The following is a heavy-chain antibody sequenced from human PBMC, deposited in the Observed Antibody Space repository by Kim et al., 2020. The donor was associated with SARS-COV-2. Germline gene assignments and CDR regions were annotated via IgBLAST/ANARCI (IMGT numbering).Heavy chain of an antibody. D-gene: IGHD6-13*01. V-gene: IGHV3-30*01. Sequence: YYADSVKGRFTISRDNSKNTLYLQMNSLRAEDTAVYYCARDRTQQPAFDIWGQGTMVTVSS. CDR3: ARDRTQQPAFDI. J-gene: IGHJ3*02.